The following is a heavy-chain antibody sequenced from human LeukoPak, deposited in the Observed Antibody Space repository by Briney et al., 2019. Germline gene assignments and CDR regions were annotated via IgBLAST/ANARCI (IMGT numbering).Heavy chain of an antibody. V-gene: IGHV3-11*06. CDR3: AREWIPYSRDDY. Sequence: PGGSLRLSCAASGFTFSDSYMSWIRQAPGKGLAWVSYISSSSSYTNYADSVKGRFTISRDNAKNSLYLQMNSLRAEDTAVYYCAREWIPYSRDDYWGQGTLVTVSS. D-gene: IGHD6-13*01. CDR1: GFTFSDSY. J-gene: IGHJ4*02. CDR2: ISSSSSYT.